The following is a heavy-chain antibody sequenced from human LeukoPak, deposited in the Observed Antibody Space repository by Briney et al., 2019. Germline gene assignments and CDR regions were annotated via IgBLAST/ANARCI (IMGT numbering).Heavy chain of an antibody. Sequence: SETLSLTCTVSGGSISSYYRSWIRQPPGKGLEWIGYIYYSGSTNYNPSLKSRVTISVDTSKNQFSLKLSSVTAADTAVYYCARGYSYGYTLDYWGQGTLVTVSS. CDR1: GGSISSYY. CDR3: ARGYSYGYTLDY. CDR2: IYYSGST. V-gene: IGHV4-59*01. J-gene: IGHJ4*02. D-gene: IGHD5-18*01.